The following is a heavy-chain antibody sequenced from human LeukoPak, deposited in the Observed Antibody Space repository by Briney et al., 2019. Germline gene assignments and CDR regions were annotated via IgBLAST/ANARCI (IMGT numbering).Heavy chain of an antibody. V-gene: IGHV3-53*01. CDR2: IYSDNT. D-gene: IGHD4/OR15-4a*01. Sequence: PGGSLRLSCVASGVRFDSYAMHWVRQRPGKGLEWVSFIYSDNTHYSDSVKGRFTISRDNSKNTLYLQMNSLRAEDTAVYYCARRAGAYSHPYDYWGQGTLVTVSS. J-gene: IGHJ4*02. CDR3: ARRAGAYSHPYDY. CDR1: GVRFDSYA.